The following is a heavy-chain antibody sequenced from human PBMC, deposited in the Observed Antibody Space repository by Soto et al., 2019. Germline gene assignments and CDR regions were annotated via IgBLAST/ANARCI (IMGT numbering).Heavy chain of an antibody. Sequence: QVQLVESGGGVVQPGRSLRLSCAASGFTFSSYGMHWVRQAPGKGLEWVAVISYDGSNKYYADSVKGRFTISRDNSKNPLYLQMNSLRAEDTAVYYCANSMGSTALGDYWGQGTLVTVSS. D-gene: IGHD3-16*01. V-gene: IGHV3-30*18. J-gene: IGHJ4*02. CDR2: ISYDGSNK. CDR1: GFTFSSYG. CDR3: ANSMGSTALGDY.